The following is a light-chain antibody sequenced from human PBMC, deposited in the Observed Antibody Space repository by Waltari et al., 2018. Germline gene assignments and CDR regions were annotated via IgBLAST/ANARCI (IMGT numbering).Light chain of an antibody. Sequence: QSALTQPRSVSGSPGQSGTISCTGTSSDVGGYNYVSWYQQHPGKAPKLLIYAVIQRASGVTDRFSGSKSGNTASLTSSGLQAEDEAYYYGCSDAGSYTVAVFGGGTKLTVL. CDR2: AVI. V-gene: IGLV2-11*01. CDR3: CSDAGSYTVAV. CDR1: SSDVGGYNY. J-gene: IGLJ2*01.